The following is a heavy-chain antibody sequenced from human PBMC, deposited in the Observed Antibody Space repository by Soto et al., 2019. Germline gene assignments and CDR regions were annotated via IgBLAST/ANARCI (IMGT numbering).Heavy chain of an antibody. D-gene: IGHD4-17*01. CDR1: GGSVSSGSYY. V-gene: IGHV4-61*01. Sequence: QVQLQESGPGLVKPSETLSLTCTVSGGSVSSGSYYWSWIRHPPGKGLEWIGYIYYSGRTNYNPSLKCRVTISVDTSKNQFSRNQSSVTAADTAVYYCARAQDYCDCLVSWGQVTMVTVSS. J-gene: IGHJ3*01. CDR2: IYYSGRT. CDR3: ARAQDYCDCLVS.